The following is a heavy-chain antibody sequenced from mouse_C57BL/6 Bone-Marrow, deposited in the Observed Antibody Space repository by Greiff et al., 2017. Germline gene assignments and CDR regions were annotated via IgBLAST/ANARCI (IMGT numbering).Heavy chain of an antibody. Sequence: EVKLVESGGGLVQPGGSLSLSCAASGFTFTDYYMSWVRQPPGKALEWLGFIRNKANGYTTEYSVSVKGRFTISRDNSQSILYLQMNALRAEDSATYYCARYSTVVATDYFDYWGQGTTLTVSS. J-gene: IGHJ2*01. D-gene: IGHD1-1*01. CDR3: ARYSTVVATDYFDY. V-gene: IGHV7-3*01. CDR1: GFTFTDYY. CDR2: IRNKANGYTT.